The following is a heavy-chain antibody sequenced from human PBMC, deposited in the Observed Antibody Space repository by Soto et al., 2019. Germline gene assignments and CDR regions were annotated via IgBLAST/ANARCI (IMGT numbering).Heavy chain of an antibody. Sequence: GGSLRLSCAASGFAFSSYAMSLVRQSPGKGLEWVSSISGSGGSTYYADSVKGRFTISRDNSKNTLYLQMNSLRAEDTAVYYCAKFQSHGDYKSRVDYWGQGIGVTGSS. CDR3: AKFQSHGDYKSRVDY. D-gene: IGHD4-17*01. CDR2: ISGSGGST. V-gene: IGHV3-23*01. J-gene: IGHJ4*02. CDR1: GFAFSSYA.